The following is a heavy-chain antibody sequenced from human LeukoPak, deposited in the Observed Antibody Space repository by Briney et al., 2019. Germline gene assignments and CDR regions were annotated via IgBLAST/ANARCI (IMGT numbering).Heavy chain of an antibody. CDR1: GFSFSSYA. V-gene: IGHV3-23*01. CDR3: ARGHYYDSSGHYPNYFDY. D-gene: IGHD3-22*01. CDR2: MKGGGGDT. J-gene: IGHJ4*02. Sequence: GGSLRLPCAASGFSFSSYAMSWVRQAPARGLEWVSSMKGGGGDTFYADSVKGRFTLSRDDSRNTVYLQLNSLRAEDTAVYYCARGHYYDSSGHYPNYFDYWGQGTLVTVSS.